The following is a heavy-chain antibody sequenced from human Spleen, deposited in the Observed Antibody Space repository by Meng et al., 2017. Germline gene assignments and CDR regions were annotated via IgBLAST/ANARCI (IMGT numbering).Heavy chain of an antibody. D-gene: IGHD3-22*01. CDR2: ISGSGSTI. CDR1: GFSFSSYE. V-gene: IGHV3-48*03. CDR3: ARRGYGYSDY. Sequence: GESLKISCAASGFSFSSYEMNWVRQAPGKGLEWLSYISGSGSTIYYADSVKGRFTISRDNAKNSLYLQMSSLRAEDTAVYYCARRGYGYSDYWGQGTLVTVSS. J-gene: IGHJ4*02.